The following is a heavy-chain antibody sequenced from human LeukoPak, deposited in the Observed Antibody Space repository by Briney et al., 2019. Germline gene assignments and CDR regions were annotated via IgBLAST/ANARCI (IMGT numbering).Heavy chain of an antibody. D-gene: IGHD5-18*01. V-gene: IGHV1-8*02. Sequence: GASVKVSCKASGYTFTGYYMHWVRQATGQGLEWMGWMNPNSGNTGYAQKFQGRVTMTRNTSISTAYMELSSLRSEDTAVYYCASPIQLWSNAFDIWGQGTMVTVSS. J-gene: IGHJ3*02. CDR1: GYTFTGYY. CDR2: MNPNSGNT. CDR3: ASPIQLWSNAFDI.